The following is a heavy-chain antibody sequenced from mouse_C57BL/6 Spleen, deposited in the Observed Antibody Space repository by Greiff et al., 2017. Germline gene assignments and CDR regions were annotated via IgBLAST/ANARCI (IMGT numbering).Heavy chain of an antibody. CDR3: ARAPLRRDSYYAMDY. CDR1: GFTFSSYA. CDR2: ISDGGSYT. V-gene: IGHV5-4*03. D-gene: IGHD2-12*01. J-gene: IGHJ4*01. Sequence: EVKLVESGGGLVKPGGSLKLSCAASGFTFSSYAMSWVRQTPEKRLEWVATISDGGSYTYYPDNVKGRFTISRDNAKNNLYLQMSHLKSEDTAMYYCARAPLRRDSYYAMDYWGQGTSVTVSS.